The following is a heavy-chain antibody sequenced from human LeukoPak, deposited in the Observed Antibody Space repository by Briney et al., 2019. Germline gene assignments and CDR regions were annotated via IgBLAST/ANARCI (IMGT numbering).Heavy chain of an antibody. Sequence: GGSLRLSCAASEFTLGNFWMTWVRQAPGKGLAWVANIKEDGSDKYYVDSVKGRFTISRDNARTSLYLQMNSLRAEDTALYYCARVSKGYCGGYCYSDYWGQGTLVTVSS. V-gene: IGHV3-7*03. J-gene: IGHJ4*02. CDR1: EFTLGNFW. CDR2: IKEDGSDK. D-gene: IGHD2-21*02. CDR3: ARVSKGYCGGYCYSDY.